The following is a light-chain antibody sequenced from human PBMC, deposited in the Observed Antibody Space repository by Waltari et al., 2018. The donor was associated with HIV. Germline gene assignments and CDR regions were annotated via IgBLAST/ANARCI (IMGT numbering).Light chain of an antibody. CDR3: QQRDVWPPT. V-gene: IGKV3-11*01. Sequence: VLTPPPATLSLSAGEGATLSCKASQNVQNFVAWYQLKAGQVPRLLVHDASKRATGVPGRFSGSGSGTDFTLTISGLESEDVAIYYCQQRDVWPPTFGGGTKVEIK. CDR2: DAS. J-gene: IGKJ4*01. CDR1: QNVQNF.